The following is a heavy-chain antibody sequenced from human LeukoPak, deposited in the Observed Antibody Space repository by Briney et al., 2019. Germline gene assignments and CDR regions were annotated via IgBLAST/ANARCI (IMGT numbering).Heavy chain of an antibody. D-gene: IGHD2-21*02. J-gene: IGHJ4*02. V-gene: IGHV4-61*02. CDR1: GGSISSGSYY. CDR3: ARDPLRVVVTATTPYY. CDR2: IYTSGST. Sequence: SETLSLTCTVSGGSISSGSYYWSWIRQPAGKGLEWIGRIYTSGSTNYNPSLKSRVTISVDTSKNQFSLKLSSVTAADTAVYYCARDPLRVVVTATTPYYWGQGTLVTVSS.